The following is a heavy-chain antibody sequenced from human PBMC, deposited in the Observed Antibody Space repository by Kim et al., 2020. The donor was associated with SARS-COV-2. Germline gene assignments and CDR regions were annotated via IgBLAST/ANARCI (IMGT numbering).Heavy chain of an antibody. CDR2: ISAINDYT. CDR1: GFAFSDYY. D-gene: IGHD6-13*01. Sequence: GGYLRLSCAASGFAFSDYYMTWIRQAPGKGLEWLSYISAINDYTNYADSVKGRFTISRDNAKNSLYLQMNSLKAEDTATYYCARVSEGGSSWYYFDSWGQGTLVAVSS. J-gene: IGHJ4*02. V-gene: IGHV3-11*05. CDR3: ARVSEGGSSWYYFDS.